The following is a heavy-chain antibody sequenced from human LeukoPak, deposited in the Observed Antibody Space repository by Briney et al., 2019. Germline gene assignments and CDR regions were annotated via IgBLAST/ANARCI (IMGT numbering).Heavy chain of an antibody. CDR2: FSGSGGSK. CDR1: GFAFSSYA. Sequence: WGSLRLSCAAPGFAFSSYAMSWVRQAPGKGLGWVSDFSGSGGSKSHADSVKGRFTVSRVNAKNSLYLQMTSLRAEDKAVYYCAREVGGSCYSGGCWGQGTLVTVSS. D-gene: IGHD2-15*01. J-gene: IGHJ4*02. V-gene: IGHV3-23*01. CDR3: AREVGGSCYSGGC.